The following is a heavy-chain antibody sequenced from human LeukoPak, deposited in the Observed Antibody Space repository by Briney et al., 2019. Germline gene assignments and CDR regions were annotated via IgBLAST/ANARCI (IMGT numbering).Heavy chain of an antibody. V-gene: IGHV4-4*07. D-gene: IGHD3-22*01. J-gene: IGHJ4*02. CDR3: ARDYHESTGYSFDS. CDR2: IHTSGTA. Sequence: PSETLSLTCTVSGDSISNYYWSWIRQPAGKGLEWIGRIHTSGTANYNPPLKSRVSTSTDRSKNQVYLKLSSVTAADTAVYYCARDYHESTGYSFDSWGQGSLVSVSS. CDR1: GDSISNYY.